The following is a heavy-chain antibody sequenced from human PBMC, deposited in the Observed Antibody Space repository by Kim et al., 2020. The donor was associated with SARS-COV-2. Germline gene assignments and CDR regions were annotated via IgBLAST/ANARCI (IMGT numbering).Heavy chain of an antibody. D-gene: IGHD6-19*01. Sequence: SETLSLTCTVSGGSISSYYWSWIRQPPGKGLEWIGYIYYSGSTNYNPSLKSRVTISVDTSKNQFSLKLSSVTAADTAVYYCARDPGYSSGWYSQVAFDIWGQGTMVTVSS. CDR2: IYYSGST. CDR1: GGSISSYY. CDR3: ARDPGYSSGWYSQVAFDI. J-gene: IGHJ3*02. V-gene: IGHV4-59*13.